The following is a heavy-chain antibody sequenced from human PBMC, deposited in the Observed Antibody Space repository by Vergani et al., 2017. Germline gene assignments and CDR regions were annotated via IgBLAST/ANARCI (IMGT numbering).Heavy chain of an antibody. CDR3: ARDVNLHLDY. V-gene: IGHV3-48*03. D-gene: IGHD1-20*01. Sequence: EVQLVESGGGLVQPGGSLRLSCAASGFTFSTYEMNWVRQAPGKGLEWVSYISSSGNTIYYADSVKGRFTISRDNAKNSLYLQMNSLRAEDTAVYYCARDVNLHLDYWGQGTLVTVSS. CDR2: ISSSGNTI. J-gene: IGHJ4*02. CDR1: GFTFSTYE.